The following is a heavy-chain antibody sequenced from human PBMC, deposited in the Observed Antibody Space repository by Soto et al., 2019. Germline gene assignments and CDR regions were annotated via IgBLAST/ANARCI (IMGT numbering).Heavy chain of an antibody. CDR2: IYWDDDK. V-gene: IGHV2-5*02. D-gene: IGHD2-8*01. J-gene: IGHJ4*02. Sequence: QITLKESGPTLVKPTQTLTLTCTFSGFSLSTSGVGVGWIRQPPGKALEWLALIYWDDDKRYSPSLKSRLTITKDTYKNQVVLTMTNMDPVDTTTYYCAHSSRDRAVDIVLMGPTWDSWGQGTLVTVSS. CDR3: AHSSRDRAVDIVLMGPTWDS. CDR1: GFSLSTSGVG.